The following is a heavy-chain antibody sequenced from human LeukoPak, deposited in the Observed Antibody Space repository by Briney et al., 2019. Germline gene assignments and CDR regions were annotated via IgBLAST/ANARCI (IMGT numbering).Heavy chain of an antibody. V-gene: IGHV4-30-2*01. CDR2: IYHSGST. D-gene: IGHD2-8*01. Sequence: SQTLSLTCAVSGGSISSGGYPWSWIRQPPGKGLEWIGYIYHSGSTYYNPSLKSRVTISVDRSKNQFSLKLSSVTAADTAVYYCARDRGPYALYYYYGMDVWGQGTTVTVSS. CDR3: ARDRGPYALYYYYGMDV. CDR1: GGSISSGGYP. J-gene: IGHJ6*02.